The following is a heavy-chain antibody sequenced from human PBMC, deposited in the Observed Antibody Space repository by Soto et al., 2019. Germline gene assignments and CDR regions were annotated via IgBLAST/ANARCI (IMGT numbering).Heavy chain of an antibody. Sequence: EGSLRLSCAASGFTFSSYAMHWVRQAPGKGLEYVSAISSNGGSTYYANSVKGRFTISRDNSKNTLYLQMGSLRAEDMAVYYCARGPAAKPPYAFDIWGQGTMVTVS. CDR2: ISSNGGST. V-gene: IGHV3-64*01. CDR1: GFTFSSYA. D-gene: IGHD2-2*01. J-gene: IGHJ3*02. CDR3: ARGPAAKPPYAFDI.